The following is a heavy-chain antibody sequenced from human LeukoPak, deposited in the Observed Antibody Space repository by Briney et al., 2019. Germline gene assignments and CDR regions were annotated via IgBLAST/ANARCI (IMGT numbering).Heavy chain of an antibody. D-gene: IGHD6-19*01. J-gene: IGHJ3*01. CDR3: ARDIAVAALDAFDL. Sequence: PSETLSLTXTVSGGSISSYYWSWIRQPAGKGLEWIGRICTSGSTNYNPSLKSRVTMSVDTSKNQFSLKLSSVTAADTAVYYCARDIAVAALDAFDLWGQGTMVTVSS. CDR2: ICTSGST. CDR1: GGSISSYY. V-gene: IGHV4-4*07.